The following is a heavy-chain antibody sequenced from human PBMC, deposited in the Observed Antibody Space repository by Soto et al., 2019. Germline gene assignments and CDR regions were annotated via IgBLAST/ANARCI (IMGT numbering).Heavy chain of an antibody. CDR1: GFTFSDYW. CDR3: ARGSAAPDY. J-gene: IGHJ4*02. V-gene: IGHV3-7*03. CDR2: IKKDESEK. Sequence: GGSLRLSCAASGFTFSDYWMSWVRQAPGKGLEWVANIKKDESEKYYVDSVKGRFTISRDNAKNSLNLQMNSLRAEDAAVYYCARGSAAPDYWGQGTLVTVSS. D-gene: IGHD6-13*01.